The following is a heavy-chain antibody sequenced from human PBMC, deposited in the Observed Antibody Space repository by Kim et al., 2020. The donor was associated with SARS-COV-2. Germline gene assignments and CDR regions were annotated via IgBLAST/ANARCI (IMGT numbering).Heavy chain of an antibody. V-gene: IGHV3-23*01. CDR1: GFTLSSCA. J-gene: IGHJ5*02. CDR3: AKKDIPGLGNNWFDR. CDR2: ISGGSGGNT. D-gene: IGHD2-15*01. Sequence: GGSLRLSCAASGFTLSSCAMRWVRQAPGKGLEWVSLISGGSGGNTYYADSVKGRCSISRDKSKNTLYLEINSLRAEATAVYYCAKKDIPGLGNNWFDRWGQAAVVTVSS.